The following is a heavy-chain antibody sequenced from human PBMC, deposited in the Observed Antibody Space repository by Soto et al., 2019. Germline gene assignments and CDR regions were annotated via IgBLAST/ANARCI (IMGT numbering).Heavy chain of an antibody. CDR1: GYTFTGYY. D-gene: IGHD3-10*01. CDR3: ARGGYGSGSDGAFDI. Sequence: ASVKVSCKASGYTFTGYYIHWVRQAPGQGLEWMGWINPNSGGTNYAQKFQGWVTMTRDTSISTAYMELSRLRSDDTAVYYCARGGYGSGSDGAFDIWCQGTMVTVSS. J-gene: IGHJ3*02. V-gene: IGHV1-2*04. CDR2: INPNSGGT.